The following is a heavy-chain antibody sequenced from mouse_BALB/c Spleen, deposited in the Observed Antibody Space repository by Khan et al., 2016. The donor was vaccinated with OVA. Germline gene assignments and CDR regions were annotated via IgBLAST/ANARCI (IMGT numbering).Heavy chain of an antibody. CDR1: GFSLTTYG. Sequence: VQLQQSGPGLVQPSQSLSITCTVSGFSLTTYGIHWVRQSPGKGLEWLGVIWSGANTDYNAAFMSRLSISKDNSKSQVFFKMNSLQADDTAMYYCARNSYMYDFTYWGQGTLVTVSA. J-gene: IGHJ3*01. V-gene: IGHV2-2*01. CDR3: ARNSYMYDFTY. D-gene: IGHD2-14*01. CDR2: IWSGANT.